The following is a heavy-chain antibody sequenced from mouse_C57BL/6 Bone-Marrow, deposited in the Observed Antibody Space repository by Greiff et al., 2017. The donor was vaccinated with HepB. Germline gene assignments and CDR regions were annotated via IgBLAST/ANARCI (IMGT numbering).Heavy chain of an antibody. CDR1: GFTFSSYA. V-gene: IGHV5-9-1*02. CDR2: ISSGGDYI. Sequence: EVKLVESGEGLVKPGGSLKLSCAASGFTFSSYAMSWVRQTPEKRLEWVAYISSGGDYIYYADTVKGRFTISRDNARNTLYLQMSSLKSEDTAMYYCTRAVDRDWYFDVWGTGTTVTVSS. CDR3: TRAVDRDWYFDV. J-gene: IGHJ1*03. D-gene: IGHD2-14*01.